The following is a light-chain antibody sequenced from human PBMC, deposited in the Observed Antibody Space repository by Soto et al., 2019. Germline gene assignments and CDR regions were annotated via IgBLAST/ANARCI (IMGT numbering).Light chain of an antibody. CDR2: GAS. Sequence: EIVLTQSPATLSVSPGERATLSCRASQSVGSNLAWYQQNPGQAPWVLIYGASTRATGIPARFSGSGSGTEFTLTISSLQSEDFAVYHCQHYNNWPPTWTFGQGTKVEVK. V-gene: IGKV3-15*01. CDR1: QSVGSN. J-gene: IGKJ1*01. CDR3: QHYNNWPPTWT.